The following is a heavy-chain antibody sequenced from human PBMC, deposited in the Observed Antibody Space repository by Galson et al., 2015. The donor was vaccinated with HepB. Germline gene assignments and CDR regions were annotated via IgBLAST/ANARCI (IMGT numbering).Heavy chain of an antibody. D-gene: IGHD3-16*01. CDR2: ISSSSSTI. V-gene: IGHV3-48*02. CDR1: GFTFSSYS. J-gene: IGHJ3*02. Sequence: SLRLSCAASGFTFSSYSMNWVRQAPGKGLEWVSYISSSSSTIYYADSVKGRFTISRDNAKNSLYPQMNSLRDEDTAVYYCARDDDEENDAFDIWGQGTMVTVSS. CDR3: ARDDDEENDAFDI.